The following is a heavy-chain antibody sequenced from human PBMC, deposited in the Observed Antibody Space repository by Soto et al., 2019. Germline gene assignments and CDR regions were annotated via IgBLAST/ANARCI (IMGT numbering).Heavy chain of an antibody. V-gene: IGHV3-66*01. Sequence: EVQLVESGGGLVQPGGSLRLSCAASEFTVGNNYMSWFRQAPGKGLEWVSLIYSNGDTRYADSVRGRFTISRDSSKNILYLQMNSLRADDTAIYYCMNRPRAWGRGTLVTVSS. J-gene: IGHJ5*02. D-gene: IGHD6-6*01. CDR1: EFTVGNNY. CDR3: MNRPRA. CDR2: IYSNGDT.